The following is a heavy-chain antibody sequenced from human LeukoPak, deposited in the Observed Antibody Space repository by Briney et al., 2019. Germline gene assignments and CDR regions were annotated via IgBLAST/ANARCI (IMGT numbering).Heavy chain of an antibody. CDR3: AKDISMVRVTLGG. CDR1: GFTFSIYG. CDR2: ISGSAGNT. D-gene: IGHD3-10*01. Sequence: GGSLRLSCAASGFTFSIYGMNWVRQAPGKGLEWVSAISGSAGNTYYADSVKGRFTISRDNSKNTLYLQMKSLRAEDTAVYYCAKDISMVRVTLGGWGQGTLVTVSS. V-gene: IGHV3-23*01. J-gene: IGHJ4*02.